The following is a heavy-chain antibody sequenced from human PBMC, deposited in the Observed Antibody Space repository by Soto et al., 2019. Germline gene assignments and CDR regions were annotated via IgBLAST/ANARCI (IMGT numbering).Heavy chain of an antibody. V-gene: IGHV4-59*01. J-gene: IGHJ4*02. CDR2: IYYSGST. CDR1: GGSISNYY. Sequence: QVQLQESGPRLVKPSETLSLTCIVSGGSISNYYWSWIRQPPGKGLEWIVYIYYSGSTNYNPSLQSRVTISVDTSKNQSSLKLSSVTAADTAVYYCARAVLPATAPFDYWGQGTLVTVSS. D-gene: IGHD2-2*01. CDR3: ARAVLPATAPFDY.